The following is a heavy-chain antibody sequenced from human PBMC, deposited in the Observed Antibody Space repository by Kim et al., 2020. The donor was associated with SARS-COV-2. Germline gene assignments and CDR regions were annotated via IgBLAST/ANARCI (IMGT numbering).Heavy chain of an antibody. V-gene: IGHV3-23*01. CDR1: GFTFSSYA. J-gene: IGHJ4*02. CDR2: VSGSGGST. D-gene: IGHD3-22*01. CDR3: AKYQLVNYYDTSGYSDY. Sequence: GGSLRLSCAASGFTFSSYAMSWVRQAPGKGLEWVSAVSGSGGSTYYADSVKGRFTISRDNSKNTLYLQMNSLRAEDTAVYYCAKYQLVNYYDTSGYSDYWGQRTLVTVSS.